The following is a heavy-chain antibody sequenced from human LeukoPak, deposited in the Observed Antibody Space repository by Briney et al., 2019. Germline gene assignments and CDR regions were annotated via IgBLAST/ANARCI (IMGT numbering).Heavy chain of an antibody. J-gene: IGHJ4*02. D-gene: IGHD6-19*01. CDR1: GGSFSGYY. Sequence: PSETLSLTCAVYGGSFSGYYWSWIRQPPGKGLEWIGEINHSGSTNYNPSLKSRVTISVDTSKNQFSLKLSSVTAADTAVYYCARQKVAVAVADYWGQGTLVTVSS. CDR2: INHSGST. CDR3: ARQKVAVAVADY. V-gene: IGHV4-34*01.